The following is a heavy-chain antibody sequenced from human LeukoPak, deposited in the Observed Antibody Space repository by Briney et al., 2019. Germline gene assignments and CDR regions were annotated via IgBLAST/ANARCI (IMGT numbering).Heavy chain of an antibody. V-gene: IGHV3-21*01. J-gene: IGHJ4*02. CDR2: ISSSSSYI. D-gene: IGHD3-10*01. CDR1: GFTFSSYS. Sequence: PGGSLRLSCAASGFTFSSYSMNWVRQAPGKGLEWVSSISSSSSYIYYADSVKGRFTISRDNAKNSLYLQMNSLRAEDTAVYYCARGSVGSGSYFPKPGYWGQGTLVAVSS. CDR3: ARGSVGSGSYFPKPGY.